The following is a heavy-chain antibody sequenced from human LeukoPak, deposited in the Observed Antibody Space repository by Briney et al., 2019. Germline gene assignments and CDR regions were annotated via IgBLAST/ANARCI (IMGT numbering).Heavy chain of an antibody. CDR2: IGAYNGNT. CDR1: GYTFTSYG. J-gene: IGHJ6*02. CDR3: ARDIGEGYYYYGMDV. D-gene: IGHD3-16*02. V-gene: IGHV1-18*01. Sequence: ASVKVSCKASGYTFTSYGISWVRQAPGQGLEWMGWIGAYNGNTNYAQKLQGRVTMTTDTSTSTAYMELRSLRSDDTAVYYCARDIGEGYYYYGMDVWGQGTTVTVSS.